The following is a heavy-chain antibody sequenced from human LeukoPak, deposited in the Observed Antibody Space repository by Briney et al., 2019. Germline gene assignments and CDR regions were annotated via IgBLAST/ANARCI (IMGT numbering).Heavy chain of an antibody. J-gene: IGHJ4*02. CDR2: IYHSGST. D-gene: IGHD2-21*01. CDR1: GGSISSGGYS. Sequence: SETLSLTCAVSGGSISSGGYSWSWIRQPPGKGLEWIGYIYHSGSTYYNPSLKSRVTISVDRSKNQFSLKLSSVTAADTAVYYCARDVSGVYPADRPLFYFDYWGQGTLVTVSS. CDR3: ARDVSGVYPADRPLFYFDY. V-gene: IGHV4-30-2*01.